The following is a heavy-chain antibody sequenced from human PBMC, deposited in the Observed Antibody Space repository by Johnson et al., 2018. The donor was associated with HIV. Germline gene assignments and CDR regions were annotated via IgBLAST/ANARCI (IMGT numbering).Heavy chain of an antibody. J-gene: IGHJ3*02. CDR1: GFIFRNYW. Sequence: VQLVESGGGLVQPGGSLRLSCAASGFIFRNYWMHWVRQAPGKGLVWVARIYSDGSDTAYADSVKGRFTISRDNAKRTLYLQMNSLKTEDTAVYYCTTGISWFGAITFDIWGQGTMVTVSS. CDR2: IYSDGSDT. CDR3: TTGISWFGAITFDI. V-gene: IGHV3-74*03. D-gene: IGHD3-10*01.